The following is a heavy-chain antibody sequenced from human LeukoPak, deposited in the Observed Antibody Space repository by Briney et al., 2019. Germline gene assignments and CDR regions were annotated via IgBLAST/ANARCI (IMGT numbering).Heavy chain of an antibody. D-gene: IGHD2-2*01. CDR3: TRHTSPTFDY. J-gene: IGHJ4*02. Sequence: ASVKVSCKASGYTFTGYYMHWVRQASGQGPEWMGWINPRTGDRGYAQKFQGRVTITRSTSMNTAYMELSSLRSEDTAVYYCTRHTSPTFDYWGQGTLVTVSS. V-gene: IGHV1-8*03. CDR1: GYTFTGYY. CDR2: INPRTGDR.